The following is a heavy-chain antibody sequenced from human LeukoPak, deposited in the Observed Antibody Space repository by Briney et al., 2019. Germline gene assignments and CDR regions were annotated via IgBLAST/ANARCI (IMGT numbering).Heavy chain of an antibody. CDR1: GGSISSGGYY. D-gene: IGHD1-26*01. Sequence: PSETLSLTCTVSGGSISSGGYYWSWIRQHPGKGLEWIGYIYYSGTTYYNPSLKSRVTISADSSKNQFSLKLTSVTAADTAVYYCASGQVGATTLFDYWGQGTLVTVSS. CDR2: IYYSGTT. CDR3: ASGQVGATTLFDY. V-gene: IGHV4-31*03. J-gene: IGHJ4*02.